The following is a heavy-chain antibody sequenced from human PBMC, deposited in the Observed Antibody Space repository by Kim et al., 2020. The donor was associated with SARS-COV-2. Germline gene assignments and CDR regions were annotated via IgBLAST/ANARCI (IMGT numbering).Heavy chain of an antibody. J-gene: IGHJ4*02. Sequence: GGSLRLSCEASGFIFRNYGMQWVRQAPGKGLEWVAVIWYDGSNKYYADSVKGRFTISRDNSKKMLYLQMNSLRAEDTAVYFCATASGGYFAEFWGQGTPVSRSP. D-gene: IGHD1-26*01. CDR2: IWYDGSNK. CDR1: GFIFRNYG. V-gene: IGHV3-33*01. CDR3: ATASGGYFAEF.